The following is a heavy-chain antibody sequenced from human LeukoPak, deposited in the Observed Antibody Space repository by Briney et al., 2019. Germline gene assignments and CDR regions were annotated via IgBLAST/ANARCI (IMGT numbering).Heavy chain of an antibody. CDR1: GYTFTGYF. CDR2: INPNSGGT. D-gene: IGHD5-24*01. Sequence: ASVKVSCKASGYTFTGYFMHWVRQAPGQGLEWMGWINPNSGGTNYAQKFQGRVTMTGDTSISTAYMELSGLRSDDTAVYYCARDRRDGYTPLDYWGQGTLVTVSS. V-gene: IGHV1-2*02. J-gene: IGHJ4*02. CDR3: ARDRRDGYTPLDY.